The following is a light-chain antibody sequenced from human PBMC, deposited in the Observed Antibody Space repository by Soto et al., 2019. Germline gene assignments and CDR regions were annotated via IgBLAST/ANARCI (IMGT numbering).Light chain of an antibody. CDR1: SGDVGGYNF. J-gene: IGLJ2*01. Sequence: QSALTQSASVSGSPGQSITISCTGTSGDVGGYNFVSWYQQHPGKAPKLLIYDVSNRPSGVSNRFSGSNSGNTASLIISGLQADDEADYYCSSYTSSSSVVFGGGTKLTVL. V-gene: IGLV2-14*01. CDR2: DVS. CDR3: SSYTSSSSVV.